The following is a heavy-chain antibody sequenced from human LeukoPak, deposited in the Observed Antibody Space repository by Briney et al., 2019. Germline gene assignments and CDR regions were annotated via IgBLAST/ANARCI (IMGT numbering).Heavy chain of an antibody. CDR3: NAFDI. Sequence: GGSLKLSCAASGFTFSGSAIHWVRQASGKGLEWVGRIRSKTNTYATAYAASVKGRFTIPRDDSKNTAYLQMNSLKTEDTAVYYCNAFDIWGQGTMVTVSS. CDR2: IRSKTNTYAT. J-gene: IGHJ3*02. CDR1: GFTFSGSA. V-gene: IGHV3-73*01.